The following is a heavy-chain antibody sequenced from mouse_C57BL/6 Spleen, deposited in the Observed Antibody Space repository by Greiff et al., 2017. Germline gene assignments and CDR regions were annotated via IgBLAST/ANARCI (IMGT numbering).Heavy chain of an antibody. J-gene: IGHJ4*01. D-gene: IGHD2-4*01. CDR3: ARADYDIGYAMDY. CDR1: GFTFSDYA. CDR2: FSSGSSTI. V-gene: IGHV5-17*01. Sequence: EVKLVESGGGLVKPGGSLKLSCAASGFTFSDYAMHWVRQAPEKGLEWVAYFSSGSSTIYSADTVKGRFTITRDTAKNTVFLQVTSRGSEDTAMYYCARADYDIGYAMDYWGQGTSVTVSA.